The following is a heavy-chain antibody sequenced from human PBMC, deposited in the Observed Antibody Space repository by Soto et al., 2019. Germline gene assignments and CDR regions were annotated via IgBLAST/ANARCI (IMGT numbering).Heavy chain of an antibody. CDR3: AKDRGRRKDSSFDY. CDR1: GFTFSSYG. D-gene: IGHD6-13*01. CDR2: ISYDGSNK. J-gene: IGHJ4*02. V-gene: IGHV3-30*18. Sequence: GGSLRLSCAASGFTFSSYGMHWVRQAPGKGLEWVAVISYDGSNKYYADSVKGRFTISRDNSKNTLYLQMNSLRAEDTAVYYCAKDRGRRKDSSFDYWGQGTLVTVSS.